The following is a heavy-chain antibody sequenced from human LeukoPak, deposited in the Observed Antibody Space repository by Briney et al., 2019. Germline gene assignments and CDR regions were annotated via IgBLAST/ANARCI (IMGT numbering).Heavy chain of an antibody. D-gene: IGHD6-19*01. CDR1: GFSFSSYA. CDR2: ISGSGAST. Sequence: GGSLRLSCAASGFSFSSYAMSWVRQAPGKGLEWVSGISGSGASTYYADSVKGRFTISRDNSKNTLFLHMNNLRADDTALYYCASRVAVVGLDHWGQGTLVTVSS. J-gene: IGHJ4*02. V-gene: IGHV3-23*01. CDR3: ASRVAVVGLDH.